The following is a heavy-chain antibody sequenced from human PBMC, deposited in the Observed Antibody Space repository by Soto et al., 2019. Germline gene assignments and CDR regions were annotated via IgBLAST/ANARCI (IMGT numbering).Heavy chain of an antibody. D-gene: IGHD2-21*02. CDR2: IYYSGST. CDR3: ARELLAYCGGDCPLGYYYYGMDV. CDR1: GGSISSYY. Sequence: TSETLSLTCTVSGGSISSYYWSWIRQPPGKGLEWIGYIYYSGSTNYNPSLKSRVTISVDTSKNQFSLKLSSVTAADTAVYYCARELLAYCGGDCPLGYYYYGMDVWGQGTTVTVSS. V-gene: IGHV4-59*01. J-gene: IGHJ6*02.